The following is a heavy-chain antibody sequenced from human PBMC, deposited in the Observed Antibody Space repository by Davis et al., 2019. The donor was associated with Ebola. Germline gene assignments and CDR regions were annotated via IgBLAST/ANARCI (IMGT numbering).Heavy chain of an antibody. Sequence: MPSETLSLTCTVSGGSISSYYWSWIRHPPGKGLEWIGYMYYSGSTNYNPSLKSRVTISVDTSKKQFSLKLSFVTAADTAVYYCARGDYYGSGSQIDYWGQGTLVTVSS. CDR1: GGSISSYY. CDR3: ARGDYYGSGSQIDY. CDR2: MYYSGST. J-gene: IGHJ4*02. D-gene: IGHD3-10*01. V-gene: IGHV4-59*01.